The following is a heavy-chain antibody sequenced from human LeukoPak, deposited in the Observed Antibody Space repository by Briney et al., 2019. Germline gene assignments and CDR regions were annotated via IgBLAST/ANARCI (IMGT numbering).Heavy chain of an antibody. V-gene: IGHV4-4*07. J-gene: IGHJ4*02. D-gene: IGHD3-22*01. CDR1: GVSISSYY. CDR2: IHTSGST. CDR3: ARGGYYYDCSGYYSFDY. Sequence: SETLSLTCTVSGVSISSYYWSWIRQPAGKGLEWIGRIHTSGSTNYNPALKSRVTMSEDTSRNQFSLKLSSVTAADTAVYYCARGGYYYDCSGYYSFDYWGQGTLVTVSS.